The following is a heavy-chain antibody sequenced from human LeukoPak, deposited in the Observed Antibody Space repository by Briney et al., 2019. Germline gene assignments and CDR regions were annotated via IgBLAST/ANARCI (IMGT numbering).Heavy chain of an antibody. D-gene: IGHD3-3*01. Sequence: GGSLRLSCTASGFTFSGAWMTWVRQAPGKGLEWVANIREDGTEKNYVDSVKGRFTISRDNAKNSLYLQMNSLRAEDTAVYFCARDFSQAPYYWYMDVWGKGTTVTVSS. CDR1: GFTFSGAW. V-gene: IGHV3-7*01. CDR3: ARDFSQAPYYWYMDV. J-gene: IGHJ6*03. CDR2: IREDGTEK.